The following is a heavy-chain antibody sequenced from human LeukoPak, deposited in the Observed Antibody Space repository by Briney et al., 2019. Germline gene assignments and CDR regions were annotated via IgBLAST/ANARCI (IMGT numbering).Heavy chain of an antibody. CDR2: IVVGSGNT. J-gene: IGHJ4*02. V-gene: IGHV1-58*02. Sequence: SVKVSCKASGYTFTSYGISWVRQAPGQGLEWIGWIVVGSGNTNYAQKFQERVTITRDMSTSTAYMELSSLRSEDTAVYYCAAGTGWLHPNKHWGQGTPVTVSS. D-gene: IGHD5-24*01. CDR3: AAGTGWLHPNKH. CDR1: GYTFTSYG.